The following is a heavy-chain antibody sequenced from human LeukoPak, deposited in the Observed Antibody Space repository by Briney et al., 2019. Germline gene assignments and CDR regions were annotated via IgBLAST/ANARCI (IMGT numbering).Heavy chain of an antibody. CDR3: AREIAVSSSGWYPYYYGMDV. CDR2: INTNTGNP. D-gene: IGHD6-19*01. CDR1: GYTFTSYA. J-gene: IGHJ6*02. Sequence: ASVKVSCKASGYTFTSYAMNWVRQAPGQGLEWMGWINTNTGNPTYAQGFTGRFVFSLDTSVSTAYLQISSLKAEDTAVYYCAREIAVSSSGWYPYYYGMDVWGQGTTVTVSS. V-gene: IGHV7-4-1*02.